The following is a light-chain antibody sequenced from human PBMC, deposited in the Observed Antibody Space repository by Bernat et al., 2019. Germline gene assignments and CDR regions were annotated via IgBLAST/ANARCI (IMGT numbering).Light chain of an antibody. J-gene: IGLJ1*01. CDR2: RNN. Sequence: QAGLTQPPSVSKGLRQTATLTCTGNSNNVGNQGAAWLQQHQGHPPKLLSYRNNNRPSGISERFSASRSGNTASLTITGLQPEDEADHYCSAWDSSLSAYVFGTGTKVTVL. CDR3: SAWDSSLSAYV. V-gene: IGLV10-54*04. CDR1: SNNVGNQG.